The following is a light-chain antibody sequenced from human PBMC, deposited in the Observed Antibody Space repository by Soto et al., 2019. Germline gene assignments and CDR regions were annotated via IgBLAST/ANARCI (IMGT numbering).Light chain of an antibody. CDR2: EVS. CDR1: SSDIGGSDY. V-gene: IGLV2-14*01. J-gene: IGLJ3*02. Sequence: QAVVTQAASVSGSPGQSITISCTGTSSDIGGSDYVSWYQKHPGKAPKVIIYEVSDGPSGVSDRFSGSKSGNTASLTISGLQAEDEADYYCSSYVTSGTLVFGGGTKVTVL. CDR3: SSYVTSGTLV.